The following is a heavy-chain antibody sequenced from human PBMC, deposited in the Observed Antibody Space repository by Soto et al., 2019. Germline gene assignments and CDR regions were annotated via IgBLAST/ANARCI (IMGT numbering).Heavy chain of an antibody. CDR1: GFTFSNFA. Sequence: GGSLRLSCTGSGFTFSNFAMDWVRQAPGKGLEWVSYIDTRSSRRLYANSVRGRFFISRDDATNSVHLQMDSLSDEDTAVYYCARGESPYGMDVWGQGTTVTVSS. V-gene: IGHV3-48*02. CDR2: IDTRSSRR. CDR3: ARGESPYGMDV. J-gene: IGHJ6*02.